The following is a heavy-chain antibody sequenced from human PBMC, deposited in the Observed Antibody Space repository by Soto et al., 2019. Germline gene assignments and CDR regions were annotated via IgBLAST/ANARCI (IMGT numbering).Heavy chain of an antibody. J-gene: IGHJ4*02. CDR1: GFTFTSSA. V-gene: IGHV1-58*01. Sequence: SVKVSCRASGFTFTSSAVQWVRQARGQRLEWIGWIVVGSGNTNYAQKFQERVTITRDMSTSTAYMELSSLRSEDTAVYYCAKSLTSSGWQRPLDYWGQGTLVTVSS. CDR2: IVVGSGNT. D-gene: IGHD6-19*01. CDR3: AKSLTSSGWQRPLDY.